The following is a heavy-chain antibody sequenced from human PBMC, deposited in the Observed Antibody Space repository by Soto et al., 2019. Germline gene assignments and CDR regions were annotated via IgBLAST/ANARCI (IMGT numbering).Heavy chain of an antibody. CDR3: AKGRGGSGSLTPRVDF. CDR1: GFTFNNYA. CDR2: ISGGGDTT. D-gene: IGHD3-10*01. Sequence: EVQLLESGGGLVQPGGSLRLSCAASGFTFNNYAMTWVRQAPGKGLEWVAAISGGGDTTSYADSVTGRFTVSRAGSNNTLYLQMCSLGAEDTALYCCAKGRGGSGSLTPRVDFWCQGTLVTV. J-gene: IGHJ4*02. V-gene: IGHV3-23*01.